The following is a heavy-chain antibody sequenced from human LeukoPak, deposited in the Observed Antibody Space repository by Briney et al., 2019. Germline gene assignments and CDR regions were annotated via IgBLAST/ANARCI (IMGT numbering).Heavy chain of an antibody. V-gene: IGHV1-8*01. J-gene: IGHJ5*02. CDR2: MNPNSGNT. D-gene: IGHD6-13*01. Sequence: ASVKVSCKASGYTFTSYDINWVRQATGQGLEWMGRMNPNSGNTGYAQKFQGRVTMTRNTSISTAYMELSSLRSEDTAVYYCARTRGIAAAGRRPNNWFDPWGQGTLVTVSS. CDR1: GYTFTSYD. CDR3: ARTRGIAAAGRRPNNWFDP.